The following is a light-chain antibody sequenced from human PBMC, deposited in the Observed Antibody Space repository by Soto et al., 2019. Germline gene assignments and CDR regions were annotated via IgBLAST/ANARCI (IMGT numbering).Light chain of an antibody. Sequence: DIPMTQSPSSLSASVGDRVTITCRASRPISNYLTWYQQRPGKAPKLLIYVASVLQSGVPSRFSGGGYGTDFTLTISSLQPEDFATYYCQQSYNTPRTFGQGTRLDIQ. CDR3: QQSYNTPRT. CDR2: VAS. V-gene: IGKV1-39*01. J-gene: IGKJ2*01. CDR1: RPISNY.